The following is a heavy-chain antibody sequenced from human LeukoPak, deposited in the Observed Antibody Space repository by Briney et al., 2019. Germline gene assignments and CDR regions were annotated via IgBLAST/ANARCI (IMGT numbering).Heavy chain of an antibody. V-gene: IGHV4-4*07. CDR2: MYTRGST. CDR3: ARDSMRGFDP. J-gene: IGHJ5*02. CDR1: GGSISIYY. Sequence: SETLSLTCTVSGGSISIYYWSWIRPPAGEGLEWIERMYTRGSTNYNPSLKSRVTMSVDTSKNQFSLKLSSVTAADTAVYYCARDSMRGFDPWGQGTLVTVSS.